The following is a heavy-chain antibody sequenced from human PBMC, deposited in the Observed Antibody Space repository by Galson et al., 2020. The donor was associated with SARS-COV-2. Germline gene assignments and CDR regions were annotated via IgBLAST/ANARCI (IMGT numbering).Heavy chain of an antibody. CDR3: AKGLYYDSFYYFDY. J-gene: IGHJ4*02. V-gene: IGHV3-30*18. CDR2: ISYDGSNK. Sequence: GESLKISCAASGFTFSSYGMHWVRQAPGKGLEWVAVISYDGSNKYYADSVKGRFTISRDNSKNTLYLQMNSLRAEDTAVYYCAKGLYYDSFYYFDYWGQGTLVTVSS. CDR1: GFTFSSYG. D-gene: IGHD3-22*01.